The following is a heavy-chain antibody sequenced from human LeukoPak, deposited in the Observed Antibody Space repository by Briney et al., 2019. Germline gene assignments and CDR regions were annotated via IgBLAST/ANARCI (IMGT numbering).Heavy chain of an antibody. V-gene: IGHV1-18*01. CDR2: INSYKGDT. D-gene: IGHD4-23*01. J-gene: IGHJ4*02. CDR1: GYTLTNYN. CDR3: AREFGHCYGDNCFYFFDT. Sequence: ASVKVSCKASGYTLTNYNISWVRQAPGQGLEWMGWINSYKGDTLYAQKLQGRVTMTADTSTNTAYMELRSLRFDDTAVYYCAREFGHCYGDNCFYFFDTWGQGFRVTVSS.